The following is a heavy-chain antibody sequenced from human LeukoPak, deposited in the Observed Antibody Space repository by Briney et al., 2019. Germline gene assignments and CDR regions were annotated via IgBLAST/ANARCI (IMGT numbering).Heavy chain of an antibody. CDR1: GFTFSSYS. V-gene: IGHV3-21*01. CDR2: IGSSSSYI. J-gene: IGHJ3*02. Sequence: GGSLTLSCAASGFTFSSYSMNWVRQAPGKGREGVSSIGSSSSYIYYADSVKGRFTISRDNAKNSLYLQMNSLRAEHTAVYYCARNPSRVAFDIWGQGTMVTVSS. D-gene: IGHD3-10*01. CDR3: ARNPSRVAFDI.